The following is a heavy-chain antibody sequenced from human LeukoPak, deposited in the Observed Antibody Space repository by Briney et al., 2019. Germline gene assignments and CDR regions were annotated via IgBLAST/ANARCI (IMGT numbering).Heavy chain of an antibody. CDR2: ISSSGSYI. CDR3: AKQGVAMVRGVSFNDY. J-gene: IGHJ4*02. Sequence: GGSLRLSCAASGFTFSSYGMNWVRQAPGKGLEWVSSISSSGSYIYYADSVKGRFTISRDNAKNSLYLQMSSLRAEDTAVYYCAKQGVAMVRGVSFNDYWGQGTLVTASS. V-gene: IGHV3-21*01. CDR1: GFTFSSYG. D-gene: IGHD3-10*01.